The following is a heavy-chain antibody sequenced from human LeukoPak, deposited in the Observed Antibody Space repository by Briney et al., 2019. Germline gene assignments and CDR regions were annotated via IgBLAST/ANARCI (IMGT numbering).Heavy chain of an antibody. J-gene: IGHJ3*02. Sequence: SETLSLTCTVSGGSISSYYWSWIRQPPGKGLEWIGYIYYSGSTNYNPSLKSRVTISVDTSKNQFSLKLSSVTAADTAVYYCARQGPRGSSSFNAFDIWGQGTMVTVSS. V-gene: IGHV4-59*08. D-gene: IGHD2-15*01. CDR2: IYYSGST. CDR3: ARQGPRGSSSFNAFDI. CDR1: GGSISSYY.